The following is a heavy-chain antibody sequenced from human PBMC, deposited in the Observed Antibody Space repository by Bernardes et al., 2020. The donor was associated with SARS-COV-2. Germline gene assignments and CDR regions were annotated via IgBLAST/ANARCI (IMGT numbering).Heavy chain of an antibody. CDR2: ISWNSGSI. CDR3: AKLPGSSWQDNYGMDV. J-gene: IGHJ6*02. CDR1: GFTFDDYA. V-gene: IGHV3-9*01. Sequence: GGSLRLSCAASGFTFDDYAMHWVRQAPGKGLEWVSGISWNSGSIGYADSVKGRFTISRDNAKNSLYLQMNSLRAEDTALYYCAKLPGSSWQDNYGMDVWGQGTTVTVSS. D-gene: IGHD6-13*01.